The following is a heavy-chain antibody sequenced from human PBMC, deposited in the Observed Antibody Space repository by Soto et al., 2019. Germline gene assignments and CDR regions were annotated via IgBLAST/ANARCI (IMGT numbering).Heavy chain of an antibody. CDR3: ARTVTFGGLTVDY. V-gene: IGHV3-30-3*01. Sequence: PGRSLRLSCAASGFTFRTYAFHWVRQAPGKGLELVAVISYDGCNKYYADSVKGRFTISRDNSKNTLYRQMNGLRAADTAVYYCARTVTFGGLTVDYWGQGTLVTVSS. J-gene: IGHJ4*02. CDR2: ISYDGCNK. CDR1: GFTFRTYA. D-gene: IGHD3-16*01.